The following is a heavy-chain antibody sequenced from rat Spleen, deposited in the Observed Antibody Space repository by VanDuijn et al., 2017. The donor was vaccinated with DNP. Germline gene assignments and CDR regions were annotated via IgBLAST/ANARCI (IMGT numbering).Heavy chain of an antibody. CDR1: GFSLTIYS. V-gene: IGHV2-6*01. CDR2: MSSGGST. CDR3: ARYYGYNYYAMDA. J-gene: IGHJ4*01. Sequence: QVQLKESGPGLVQPSQTLSLTCTVAGFSLTIYSVHWVRQPPGKGLEWIATMSSGGSTYYNSVLKSRLSINRDTSESQVFLKMNSLQTEDTAMYFCARYYGYNYYAMDAWGQGTSVTVSS. D-gene: IGHD1-9*01.